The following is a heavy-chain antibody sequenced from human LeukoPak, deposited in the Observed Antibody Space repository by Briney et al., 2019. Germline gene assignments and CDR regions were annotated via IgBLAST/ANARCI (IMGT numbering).Heavy chain of an antibody. V-gene: IGHV4-34*01. CDR3: ARGLRYFDWLLNPARGPKPVYFDY. J-gene: IGHJ4*02. D-gene: IGHD3-9*01. CDR2: INHSGST. CDR1: GGSFSGYY. Sequence: SETLSLTCAVYGGSFSGYYWSWIRQPPGKGLEWIGKINHSGSTNYNPSLKSRVTISVDTSKNQFSLKLSSVTAADTAVYYCARGLRYFDWLLNPARGPKPVYFDYWGQGTLVTVSS.